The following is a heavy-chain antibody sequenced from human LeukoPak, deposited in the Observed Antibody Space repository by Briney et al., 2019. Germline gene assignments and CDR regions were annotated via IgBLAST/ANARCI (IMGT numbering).Heavy chain of an antibody. V-gene: IGHV3-48*01. CDR1: GFTFSSYS. CDR3: ARERGDSSGYWNFDY. CDR2: ISSSSSTI. J-gene: IGHJ4*02. Sequence: GGSLRLSCAASGFTFSSYSMNWVRQAPGKGLEWVSYISSSSSTIYYADSVKGRFTISRDNSKNTLYLQMNSLRAEDTAVYYCARERGDSSGYWNFDYWGQGTLVTVSS. D-gene: IGHD3-22*01.